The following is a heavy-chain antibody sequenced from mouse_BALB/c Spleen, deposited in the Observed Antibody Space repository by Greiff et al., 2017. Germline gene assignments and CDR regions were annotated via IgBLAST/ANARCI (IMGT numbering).Heavy chain of an antibody. CDR2: IDPENGNT. V-gene: IGHV14-1*02. J-gene: IGHJ3*01. Sequence: EVQLQQSGAELVRPGALVKLSCKASGFNIKDYYMHWVKQRPEQGLEWIGWIDPENGNTIYDPKFQGKASITADTSSNTAYLQLSSLTSEDTAVYYCAREDDGYYSAWFAYWGQGTLVTVSA. D-gene: IGHD2-3*01. CDR1: GFNIKDYY. CDR3: AREDDGYYSAWFAY.